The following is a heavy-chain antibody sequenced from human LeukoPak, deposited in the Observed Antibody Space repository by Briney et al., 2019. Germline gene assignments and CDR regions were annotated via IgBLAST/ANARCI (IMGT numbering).Heavy chain of an antibody. V-gene: IGHV3-30*02. CDR3: AKDLSPMVGAKTFDY. CDR2: IRYDGSNK. CDR1: GFTFSNYG. J-gene: IGHJ4*02. D-gene: IGHD1-26*01. Sequence: PGGSLRLSCAASGFTFSNYGIHWVRQAPGKGLEWVAFIRYDGSNKYYADSVKGRFTISRDNSKNTLYLQMNSLGPEDTAVYSCAKDLSPMVGAKTFDYWGQGTLVTVSS.